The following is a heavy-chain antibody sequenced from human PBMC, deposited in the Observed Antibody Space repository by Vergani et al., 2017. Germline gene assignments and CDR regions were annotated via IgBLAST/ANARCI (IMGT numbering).Heavy chain of an antibody. J-gene: IGHJ6*03. Sequence: QVQLQQCGAGLLKPSETLSLTCAVYGGSFSGYYWSWIRQPPGKGLEWIGEINHSGSTNYNPSLKSRVTISVDTSKNQFSLKLSSVTAADTAVYYCARLKQLRAGYYYYYMDVWGKGTTVTVSS. V-gene: IGHV4-34*01. CDR2: INHSGST. D-gene: IGHD5-12*01. CDR3: ARLKQLRAGYYYYYMDV. CDR1: GGSFSGYY.